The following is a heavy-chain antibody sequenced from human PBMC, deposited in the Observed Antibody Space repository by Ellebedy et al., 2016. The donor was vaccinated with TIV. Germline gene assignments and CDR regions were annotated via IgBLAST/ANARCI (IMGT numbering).Heavy chain of an antibody. CDR2: MSTRNGNT. CDR3: ARGVDAGTDF. CDR1: GDPFTNLD. Sequence: AASVKVSCKASGDPFTNLDINWVRQDTGQGLEWMGWMSTRNGNTGYAEKIQGRVTMTRDTSISTAYMELGSLTSEDKAVYYCARGVDAGTDFWGQGTLVTVSS. D-gene: IGHD6-13*01. V-gene: IGHV1-8*01. J-gene: IGHJ4*02.